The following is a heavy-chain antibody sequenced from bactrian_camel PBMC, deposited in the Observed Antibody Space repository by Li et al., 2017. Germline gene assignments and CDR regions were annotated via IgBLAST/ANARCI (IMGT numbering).Heavy chain of an antibody. CDR3: ATDPIGWVVSLRFGY. Sequence: VQLVESGGGLVQPGGSLRLSCAASGFAFGSVYMSWVRQAPGKGLEWVSTIPLGAFSTYYEDSLKGRFTISRDNAKNTVYLQMNSLKSEDTALYYCATDPIGWVVSLRFGYWGQGTQVTVS. D-gene: IGHD5*01. CDR2: IPLGAFST. J-gene: IGHJ6*01. CDR1: GFAFGSVY. V-gene: IGHV3S40*01.